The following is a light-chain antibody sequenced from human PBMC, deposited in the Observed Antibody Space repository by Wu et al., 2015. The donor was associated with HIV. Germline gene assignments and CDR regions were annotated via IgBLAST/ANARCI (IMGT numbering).Light chain of an antibody. Sequence: EIVLTQSPATLSLSPGERATLSCRASQSVSSYLAWYQQKPGQAPRLLIYDASNRATGIPARFSGSGSGTDYTLTISSLEPEDFAVYYCQQRSNWPLTFAEGPTWRSN. J-gene: IGKJ4*01. CDR3: QQRSNWPLT. V-gene: IGKV3-11*01. CDR1: QSVSSY. CDR2: DAS.